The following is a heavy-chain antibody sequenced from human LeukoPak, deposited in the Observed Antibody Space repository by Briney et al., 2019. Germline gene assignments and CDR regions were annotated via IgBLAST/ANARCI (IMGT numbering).Heavy chain of an antibody. J-gene: IGHJ4*02. CDR3: AAGRYSSSPPGY. V-gene: IGHV1-69*13. CDR2: IIPIFGTA. CDR1: VGTCSSYA. Sequence: SVKVSCKASVGTCSSYAISWVRQAPGQGLEWMGGIIPIFGTANYAQKFQGRVTITADESTSTAYMELSSLRSEDTAVYYCAAGRYSSSPPGYWGQGTLVTVSS. D-gene: IGHD6-13*01.